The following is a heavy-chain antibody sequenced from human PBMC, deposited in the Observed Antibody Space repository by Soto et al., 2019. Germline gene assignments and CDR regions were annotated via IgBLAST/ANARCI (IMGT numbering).Heavy chain of an antibody. V-gene: IGHV4-39*01. CDR1: GGSVSNSNYY. CDR3: VSQRTSVLTQAYFDY. CDR2: VYYRGRS. D-gene: IGHD2-8*01. J-gene: IGHJ4*02. Sequence: SETLSLTCTVSGGSVSNSNYYCGWIRQSPGKGLEWIGSVYYRGRSYSKSSVKSRVTISVDTSKNQFSLNLNSVTASDTAVYYCVSQRTSVLTQAYFDYWGPGALVTVSS.